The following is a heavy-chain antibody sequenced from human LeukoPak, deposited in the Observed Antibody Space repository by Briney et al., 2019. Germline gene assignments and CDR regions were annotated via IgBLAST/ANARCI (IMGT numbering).Heavy chain of an antibody. V-gene: IGHV3-21*01. Sequence: GGSLRLSCAASGFTFSSYTVNWIRQAPGKGLEWVSSISGSSYYIYYADSVRGRFTISRDNAKKSLYLQMNLLRAEDTAVYYCARVYRGSSWYGEVRYYFDYWGQGTLVTVSS. CDR1: GFTFSSYT. D-gene: IGHD6-13*01. J-gene: IGHJ4*02. CDR3: ARVYRGSSWYGEVRYYFDY. CDR2: ISGSSYYI.